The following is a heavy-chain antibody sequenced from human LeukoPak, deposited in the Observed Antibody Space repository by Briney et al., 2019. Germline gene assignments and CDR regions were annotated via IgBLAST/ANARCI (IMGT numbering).Heavy chain of an antibody. V-gene: IGHV4-4*07. D-gene: IGHD1-26*01. J-gene: IGHJ5*02. Sequence: NPSETLSLTCTVSGGSISEYYWNWIRQPAGKGLEWIGRIYASGSTNYNPSLRSRVTISVDKSKNQFSLKLTSATAADTAVYCCARSYLGGTYCDWFDPWGQGTLVTVSS. CDR3: ARSYLGGTYCDWFDP. CDR1: GGSISEYY. CDR2: IYASGST.